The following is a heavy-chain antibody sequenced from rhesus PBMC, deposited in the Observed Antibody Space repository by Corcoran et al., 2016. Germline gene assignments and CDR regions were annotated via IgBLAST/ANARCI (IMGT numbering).Heavy chain of an antibody. V-gene: IGHV3-103*01. CDR1: GFTCSSYA. D-gene: IGHD5-24*01. J-gene: IGHJ1*01. CDR3: AKNEGQWANEYFEF. CDR2: IRGGGST. Sequence: EVQLVESGGGLAKPGGSLRLSCAASGFTCSSYAMHWVRQAPGKGLEWVSAIRGGGSTFYADSVKGRFTISRDNSKNTLSLQMNSLRVEDTAVYYCAKNEGQWANEYFEFWGQGALVTVSS.